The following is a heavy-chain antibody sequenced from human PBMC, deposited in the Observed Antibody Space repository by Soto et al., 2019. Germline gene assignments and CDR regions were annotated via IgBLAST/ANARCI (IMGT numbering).Heavy chain of an antibody. CDR1: GYTFTSYG. J-gene: IGHJ4*02. CDR2: ISAYNGNT. Sequence: QVQLVQSGAEVKKPGASVKVSCKASGYTFTSYGISWVRQAPGQGLEWMGWISAYNGNTNYAQKLQGRVTMTTDTSTSTAYMELRGLRSDDTAVYYCARVDYDFWSGYRGGFDYWGQGTLVTVSS. D-gene: IGHD3-3*01. CDR3: ARVDYDFWSGYRGGFDY. V-gene: IGHV1-18*04.